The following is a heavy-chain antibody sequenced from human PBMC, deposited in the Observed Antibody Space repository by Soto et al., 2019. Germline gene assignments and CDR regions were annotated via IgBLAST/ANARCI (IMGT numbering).Heavy chain of an antibody. CDR3: ATRQQWLVHDYYYYGMDV. CDR1: GYTLTELS. V-gene: IGHV1-24*01. Sequence: GASVKVSCKVSGYTLTELSMHWVRQAPGKGLEWMGGFDPEDGETIYAQKFQGRVTMTEDTSTDTAYMELSSLRSEDTAVYYCATRQQWLVHDYYYYGMDVWGQGTTVTVSS. CDR2: FDPEDGET. D-gene: IGHD6-19*01. J-gene: IGHJ6*02.